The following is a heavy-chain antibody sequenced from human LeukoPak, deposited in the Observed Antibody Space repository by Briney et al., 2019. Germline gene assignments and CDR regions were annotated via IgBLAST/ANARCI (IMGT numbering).Heavy chain of an antibody. V-gene: IGHV3-43D*03. D-gene: IGHD5-24*01. J-gene: IGHJ4*02. CDR2: ISWDGGST. Sequence: GGSLRLSCAASGFTFDDYAMHWVRQAPGKGLEWVSLISWDGGSTYYADSVKGRFTISRDNSKNSLYLQMNSLRAEGTALYYCSKSRSDGFTLQSRPLEYWGQGTLVTVSS. CDR1: GFTFDDYA. CDR3: SKSRSDGFTLQSRPLEY.